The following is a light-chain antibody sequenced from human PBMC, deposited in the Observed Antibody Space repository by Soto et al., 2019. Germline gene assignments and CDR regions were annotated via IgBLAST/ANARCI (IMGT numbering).Light chain of an antibody. Sequence: IRMTQSPSSLSASVLDIVTISCLGSQSISSYLNWYQQKPGKAPKLLLYAASTLQSGVPPTFSGSGSGTDFTLTISSLQPEDFATYYCQQSYSTLSWTFGQGTQLDIK. CDR1: QSISSY. J-gene: IGKJ1*01. CDR2: AAS. V-gene: IGKV1-39*01. CDR3: QQSYSTLSWT.